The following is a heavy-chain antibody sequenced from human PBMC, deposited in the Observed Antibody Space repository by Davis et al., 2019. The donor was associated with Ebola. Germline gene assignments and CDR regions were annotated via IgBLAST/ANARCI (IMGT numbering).Heavy chain of an antibody. Sequence: AASVKVSYKASGYTFTSYAMHWVRQAPGQRLEWMGWINAGNGNTKYSQKFQGRVTITRDTSASTAYMELSSLRSEDTAVYYCARGAYGSGSYYKVLYYYYGMDVWGQGTTVTVSS. J-gene: IGHJ6*02. CDR3: ARGAYGSGSYYKVLYYYYGMDV. D-gene: IGHD3-10*01. CDR2: INAGNGNT. CDR1: GYTFTSYA. V-gene: IGHV1-3*01.